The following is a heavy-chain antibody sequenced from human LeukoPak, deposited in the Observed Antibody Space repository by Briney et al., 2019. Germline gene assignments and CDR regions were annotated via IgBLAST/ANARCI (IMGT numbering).Heavy chain of an antibody. J-gene: IGHJ4*02. CDR2: IYYSGST. V-gene: IGHV4-39*01. Sequence: PSETLSLTCTVSRDSISDYYWGWIRQPPGKGLEWIGSIYYSGSTYYNPPLKSRVTISVDTSKNQFSLKLSSVTAADTAVYYCARQGLGKGPDYWGQGTLVTVSS. CDR3: ARQGLGKGPDY. D-gene: IGHD6-19*01. CDR1: RDSISDYY.